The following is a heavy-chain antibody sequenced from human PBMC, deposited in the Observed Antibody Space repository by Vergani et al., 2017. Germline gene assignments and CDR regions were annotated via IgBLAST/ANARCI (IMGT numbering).Heavy chain of an antibody. Sequence: QVQLQQWGAGLLKPSETLSLTCAVYGGSFSGYYWSWIRQPPGKGLELIGEINHSGSTNYNPSLKRRVTISVDTSKNQFSLKLRSVTAADTAVYYCARGGPYSGSWYTTGSTLNWFEPWGQGTLVTVSS. CDR1: GGSFSGYY. V-gene: IGHV4-34*01. D-gene: IGHD6-13*01. J-gene: IGHJ5*02. CDR3: ARGGPYSGSWYTTGSTLNWFEP. CDR2: INHSGST.